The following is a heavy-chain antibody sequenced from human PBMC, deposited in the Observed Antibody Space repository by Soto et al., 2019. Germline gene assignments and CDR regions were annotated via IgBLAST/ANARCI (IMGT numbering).Heavy chain of an antibody. V-gene: IGHV3-7*01. D-gene: IGHD3-16*01. Sequence: GGSLRLSCAASGFTFSSYWMSWVRQAPGKGLEWVANIKQDGSEKYYVDSVKGRFTISRDNAKSSLYLQMNSLRAEDTAVYYCAREGGYEAGPRDAFDIWGQGTMVTVSS. CDR1: GFTFSSYW. J-gene: IGHJ3*02. CDR2: IKQDGSEK. CDR3: AREGGYEAGPRDAFDI.